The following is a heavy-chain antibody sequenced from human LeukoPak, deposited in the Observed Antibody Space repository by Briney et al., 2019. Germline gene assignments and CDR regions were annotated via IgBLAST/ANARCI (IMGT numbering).Heavy chain of an antibody. CDR3: ARDQRITIFGVVSYNRFDP. D-gene: IGHD3-3*01. V-gene: IGHV3-30*04. Sequence: PGRSLRLACAASGLTFSSYAMHWVRPAPGKGLEWVAAITYDGRNKYYADSVKRRFTVSRDNYKNTLYLQMNSLRAEDTAVYYCARDQRITIFGVVSYNRFDPWGQGTLVSVSS. J-gene: IGHJ5*02. CDR2: ITYDGRNK. CDR1: GLTFSSYA.